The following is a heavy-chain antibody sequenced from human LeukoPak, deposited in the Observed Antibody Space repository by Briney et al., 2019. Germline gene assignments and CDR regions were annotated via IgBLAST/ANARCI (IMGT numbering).Heavy chain of an antibody. V-gene: IGHV4-31*03. CDR2: IYYSGST. D-gene: IGHD6-13*01. CDR3: ARVDTKGIIAAAGTEDY. CDR1: GGSISSGGYY. Sequence: PSETLSLTCTVSGGSISSGGYYWSWIRQHPGKGLEWIGYIYYSGSTYYNPSLKSRVTISVDTSKNQFSLKLSSVTAADTAVYYCARVDTKGIIAAAGTEDYWGQGTLVTVSS. J-gene: IGHJ4*02.